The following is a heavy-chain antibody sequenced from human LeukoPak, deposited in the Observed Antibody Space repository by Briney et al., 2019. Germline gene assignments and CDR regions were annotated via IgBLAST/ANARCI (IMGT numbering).Heavy chain of an antibody. CDR1: GYTFTSYY. J-gene: IGHJ4*02. Sequence: ASVKVSCKASGYTFTSYYMHWVRQAPRQGLEWMGIINPSGGSTSYAQKFQGRVTMTRDMSTSTVHMELSSLRSEDTAVYYCARAGEIAARGFDYWGQGTLVTVSS. CDR2: INPSGGST. D-gene: IGHD6-6*01. V-gene: IGHV1-46*01. CDR3: ARAGEIAARGFDY.